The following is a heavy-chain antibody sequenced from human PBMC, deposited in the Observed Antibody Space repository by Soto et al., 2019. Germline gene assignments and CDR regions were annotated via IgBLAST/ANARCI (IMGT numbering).Heavy chain of an antibody. V-gene: IGHV2-70*01. CDR1: GFSLSTSGMC. CDR2: IDWDDDK. CDR3: ARTHRRYYYDSSGLPWFDP. Sequence: SGPTLVNPTQTLTLTCTFSGFSLSTSGMCVSWIRQPPGKALDWLALIDWDDDKYYSTSLKTRLTISKDTSKNQVVLTMTNMDPVGTSRYYSARTHRRYYYDSSGLPWFDPFGQGTLVTFSS. D-gene: IGHD3-22*01. J-gene: IGHJ5*02.